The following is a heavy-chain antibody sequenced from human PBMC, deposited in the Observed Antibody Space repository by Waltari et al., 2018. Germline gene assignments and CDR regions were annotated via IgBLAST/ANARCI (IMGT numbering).Heavy chain of an antibody. CDR1: GGSFSGYY. V-gene: IGHV4-34*01. D-gene: IGHD3-16*01. Sequence: QVQLQQWGAGLLKPSETLSLTCAVYGGSFSGYYWSWIRQPPGKGLEWIGEINHSGSNNYNPSLKSRVTISVDTSKNQFSLKLSSVTAADTAVYYCARGGWGITSPPFDYWGQGTLVTVSS. CDR3: ARGGWGITSPPFDY. J-gene: IGHJ4*02. CDR2: INHSGSN.